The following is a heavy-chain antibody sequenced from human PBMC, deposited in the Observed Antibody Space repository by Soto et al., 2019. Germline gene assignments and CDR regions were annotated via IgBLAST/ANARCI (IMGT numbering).Heavy chain of an antibody. CDR3: AREPVYYDSSGYYPNYFDY. V-gene: IGHV1-2*04. D-gene: IGHD3-22*01. CDR1: GYTFTGYY. Sequence: RASVKVSCKASGYTFTGYYMHWVRQAPGQGLEWMGWINPNSGGTNYAQKFQGWVTMTRDTSISTAYMELSRLRSDDTAVYYCAREPVYYDSSGYYPNYFDYWGQGTLVTVSS. CDR2: INPNSGGT. J-gene: IGHJ4*02.